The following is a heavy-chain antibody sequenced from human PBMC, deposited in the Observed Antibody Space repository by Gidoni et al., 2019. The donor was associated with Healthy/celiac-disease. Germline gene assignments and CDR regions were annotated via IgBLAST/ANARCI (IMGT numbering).Heavy chain of an antibody. CDR1: GGSISSGGYY. D-gene: IGHD2-8*01. Sequence: QVQLQESGPGLVKPSQTLSLTCTVSGGSISSGGYYWSWILQHPGQGLEWIGYISYSGCTYYHPSLKSRVTISVDTSKNQFSLKLSSVTAADTSVYYCATHVDAAGAFDIWGQGTMVTVSS. J-gene: IGHJ3*02. CDR3: ATHVDAAGAFDI. CDR2: ISYSGCT. V-gene: IGHV4-31*03.